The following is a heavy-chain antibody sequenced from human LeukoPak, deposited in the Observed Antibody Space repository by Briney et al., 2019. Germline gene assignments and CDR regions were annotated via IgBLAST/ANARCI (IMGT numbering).Heavy chain of an antibody. CDR1: GYTFTGYY. CDR3: ARANFPYYYDSNGLNAFNI. J-gene: IGHJ3*02. V-gene: IGHV1-2*02. Sequence: ASVKVSCKASGYTFTGYYIHWVRRAPGQGLEWMGWINPNSGGTNYAQKFQGRVPMTRDTSISTAYMELSRLRSDDTAVYYCARANFPYYYDSNGLNAFNIWGQGTMVTVSS. CDR2: INPNSGGT. D-gene: IGHD3-22*01.